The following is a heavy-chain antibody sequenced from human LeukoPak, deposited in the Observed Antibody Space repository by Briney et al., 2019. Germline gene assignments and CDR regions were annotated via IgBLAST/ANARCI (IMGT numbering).Heavy chain of an antibody. CDR2: ISGSGGST. Sequence: GGSLRLSCAASGFTFSSYAMSWVRQAPGKGLEWVSAISGSGGSTYYADSVKGRFTISRDNSKNTLYLQMNSLRAEGTAVYYCAKTRITMIVVVTPAPIDYWGQGTLVTVSP. V-gene: IGHV3-23*01. CDR1: GFTFSSYA. J-gene: IGHJ4*02. CDR3: AKTRITMIVVVTPAPIDY. D-gene: IGHD3-22*01.